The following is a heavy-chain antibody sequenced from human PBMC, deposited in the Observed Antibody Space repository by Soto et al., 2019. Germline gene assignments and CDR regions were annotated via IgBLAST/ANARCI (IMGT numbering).Heavy chain of an antibody. D-gene: IGHD1-26*01. CDR2: IYHSGST. V-gene: IGHV4-30-2*01. Sequence: PSETLSLTCAVSVGSISSVGYSWSWIRQPPGKGLEVIGYIYHSGSTYYNPSLKSRVTISVDRSKNQFSLKLSSVTAADTAVYCCARGSIGRGSHDXWGQGPLVTVSX. CDR3: ARGSIGRGSHDX. CDR1: VGSISSVGYS. J-gene: IGHJ4*02.